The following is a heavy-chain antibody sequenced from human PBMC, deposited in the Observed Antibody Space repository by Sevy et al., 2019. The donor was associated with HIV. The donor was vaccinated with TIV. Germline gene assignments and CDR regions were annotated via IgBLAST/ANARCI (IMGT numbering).Heavy chain of an antibody. CDR2: IYHTGKT. Sequence: SETLSLTCTVSGGSIASSTYYWAWIRQPPGKGLEWIGSIYHTGKTYYSPSLESRLTISADTSKDQFSLRLTSVAAADTAVYYCARQSQRGKVAVPAHAHFFDYWGQGTLVTVSS. CDR1: GGSIASSTYY. V-gene: IGHV4-39*01. J-gene: IGHJ4*02. D-gene: IGHD2-21*02. CDR3: ARQSQRGKVAVPAHAHFFDY.